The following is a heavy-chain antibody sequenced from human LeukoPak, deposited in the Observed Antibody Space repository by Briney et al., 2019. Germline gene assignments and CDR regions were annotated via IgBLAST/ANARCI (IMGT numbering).Heavy chain of an antibody. J-gene: IGHJ6*02. Sequence: RGESLKISCMGSGYSFSNYWIGWVRQMPGKGLEWMGIIYPDESNIRYSPSFQGQVTISVDKFISTAYLQWSSLKASDTAMYYCARHGDTHYYYYYGMDVWGQGTTVTVSS. V-gene: IGHV5-51*01. CDR1: GYSFSNYW. D-gene: IGHD2-21*01. CDR3: ARHGDTHYYYYYGMDV. CDR2: IYPDESNI.